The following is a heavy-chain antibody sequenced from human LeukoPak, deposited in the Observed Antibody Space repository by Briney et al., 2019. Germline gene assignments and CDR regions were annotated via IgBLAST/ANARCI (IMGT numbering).Heavy chain of an antibody. CDR1: GYSISTGYY. Sequence: SETLSLTCTVSGYSISTGYYWDWIRQPPGKGLEWIGTFYHGGSTYYTPSLKSRVTISVDMSKNHFSLNLTSVTAADTAMYYCARRKIAAAGNYFDYWGQGTVVTVSS. J-gene: IGHJ4*02. D-gene: IGHD6-13*01. CDR2: FYHGGST. CDR3: ARRKIAAAGNYFDY. V-gene: IGHV4-38-2*02.